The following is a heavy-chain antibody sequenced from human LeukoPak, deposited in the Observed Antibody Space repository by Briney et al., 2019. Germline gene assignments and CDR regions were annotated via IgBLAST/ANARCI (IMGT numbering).Heavy chain of an antibody. V-gene: IGHV3-7*01. CDR2: IRQDGSEK. J-gene: IGHJ3*02. CDR3: AREGGDFWSGYYGAFDI. CDR1: GFTFSTYW. Sequence: GGSLRLSCAASGFTFSTYWMSWVRQAPGKGLEWVASIRQDGSEKYYVDSLKGRFTISRDNAKNSLYLQMNSLRAEDTAVYYCAREGGDFWSGYYGAFDIWGQGTMVTVSS. D-gene: IGHD3-3*01.